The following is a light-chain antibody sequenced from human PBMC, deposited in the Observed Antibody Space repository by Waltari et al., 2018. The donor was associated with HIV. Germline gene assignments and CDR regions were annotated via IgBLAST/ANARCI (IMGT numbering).Light chain of an antibody. CDR3: QQYGSSPRT. CDR2: DAS. CDR1: QSGSSSQ. J-gene: IGKJ1*01. Sequence: EIALTQSPGTLSLSPGERATLSCRASQSGSSSQLAWYQQKVGQAPRLLIYDASSRAADIPDRISGSGSGTDFTLTIRRLEPEDFAVYYCQQYGSSPRTFGQGTKVEIK. V-gene: IGKV3-20*01.